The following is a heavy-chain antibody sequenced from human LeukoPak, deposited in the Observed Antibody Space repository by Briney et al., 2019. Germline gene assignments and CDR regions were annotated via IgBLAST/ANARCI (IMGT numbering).Heavy chain of an antibody. CDR1: GYTFTSYG. D-gene: IGHD4-17*01. CDR2: INPNSGGT. CDR3: ARDDYGDYQRY. Sequence: ASVKVSCKTSGYTFTSYGINWVRQAPGQGLEWMGWINPNSGGTNYAQKFQGRVTMTRDTSISTAYMELSRLRSDDTAVYYCARDDYGDYQRYWGQGTLVTVSS. V-gene: IGHV1-2*02. J-gene: IGHJ4*02.